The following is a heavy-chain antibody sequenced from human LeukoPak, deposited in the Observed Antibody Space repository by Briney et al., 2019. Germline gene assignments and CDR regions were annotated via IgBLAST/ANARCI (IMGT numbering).Heavy chain of an antibody. D-gene: IGHD3-22*01. CDR3: ARLEVITTFDWFDP. CDR2: IYTSGST. CDR1: GGSISSYY. Sequence: ASETLSLTCTVSGGSISSYYWSSLRQPAGKGLGWSGRIYTSGSTNYNPSLKSRVTMSVDTSKNQFSLKLTSVTAADTAVYYCARLEVITTFDWFDPWGQGTLVTVSS. J-gene: IGHJ5*02. V-gene: IGHV4-4*07.